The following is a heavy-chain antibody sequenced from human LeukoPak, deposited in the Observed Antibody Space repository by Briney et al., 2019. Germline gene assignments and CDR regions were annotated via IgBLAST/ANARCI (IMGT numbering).Heavy chain of an antibody. J-gene: IGHJ4*02. CDR2: IYYSGST. CDR3: ARVVYDSSGYKFDY. D-gene: IGHD3-22*01. CDR1: GGSISNFY. V-gene: IGHV4-59*12. Sequence: PSGTLSLTCTVSGGSISNFYWSWIRQPPGKGLEWIGYIYYSGSTNYNPSLKSRITISVDTSRAQFSLKLSSVTAADTAMYYCARVVYDSSGYKFDYWGQGTLVTVSS.